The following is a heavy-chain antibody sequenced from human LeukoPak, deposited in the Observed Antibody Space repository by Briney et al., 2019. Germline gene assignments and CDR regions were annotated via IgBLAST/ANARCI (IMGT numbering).Heavy chain of an antibody. V-gene: IGHV4-4*07. J-gene: IGHJ6*03. CDR1: GGSISSYY. CDR3: ARDLRGYSYGAYYYYMDV. D-gene: IGHD5-18*01. Sequence: SSETLSLTCTVSGGSISSYYWSWIRQPAGKGLEWIGRIYTSGSTNYNPSLKSRVTMSVDTSKNQFSLKLSSVTAADTAVYYCARDLRGYSYGAYYYYMDVWGKGTTVTISS. CDR2: IYTSGST.